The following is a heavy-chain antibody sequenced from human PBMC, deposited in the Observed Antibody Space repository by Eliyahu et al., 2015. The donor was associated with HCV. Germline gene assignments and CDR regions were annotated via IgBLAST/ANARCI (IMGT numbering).Heavy chain of an antibody. CDR3: ARDDPAYDL. CDR2: IWYDGSNK. CDR1: GFTFSTYG. V-gene: IGHV3-33*01. J-gene: IGHJ3*01. Sequence: QEQLVESGGGVVQPGRSLRLSCVASGFTFSTYGMHWVRQAPGKGLELVAVIWYDGSNKYYGDSVKGRFTISRDNSKNTLYLEMNSLRTEDTAVYYCARDDPAYDLWGQGTRVTVSS.